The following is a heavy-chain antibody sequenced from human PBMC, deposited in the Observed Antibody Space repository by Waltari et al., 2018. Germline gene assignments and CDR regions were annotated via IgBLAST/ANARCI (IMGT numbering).Heavy chain of an antibody. Sequence: EVQLVQSGAEVKKPGATVQISCKASGYTFTDYSIHWVQQAPGKGLEWMGRVDPADSETIYAEKFQGRVTITADTSTDTAYMELSSLRSEDTAVYYCATVLTTVPTYWFDPWGQGTLVTVSS. J-gene: IGHJ5*02. CDR1: GYTFTDYS. V-gene: IGHV1-69-2*01. CDR3: ATVLTTVPTYWFDP. CDR2: VDPADSET. D-gene: IGHD4-4*01.